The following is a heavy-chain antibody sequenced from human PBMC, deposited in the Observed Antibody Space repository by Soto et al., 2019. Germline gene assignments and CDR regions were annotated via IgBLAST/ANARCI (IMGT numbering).Heavy chain of an antibody. Sequence: QVQLQESGPGLVKPSGTLSLTCAVSSGSISSSNWWSWVRQPPGKGLEWIGEIYHSGSNNYNPSLESRVTISVDKTTNQSSLKLSSVTAADTAVYYCAGGITVAGPERDGFDIWGQGTMVTVSS. D-gene: IGHD6-19*01. CDR3: AGGITVAGPERDGFDI. CDR1: SGSISSSNW. V-gene: IGHV4-4*02. CDR2: IYHSGSN. J-gene: IGHJ3*02.